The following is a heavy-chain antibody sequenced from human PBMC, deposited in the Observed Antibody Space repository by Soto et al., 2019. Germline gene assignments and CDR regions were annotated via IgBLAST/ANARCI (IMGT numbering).Heavy chain of an antibody. CDR3: ARDRDPQSAFWSGPLGGGRFDP. V-gene: IGHV1-69*12. J-gene: IGHJ5*02. D-gene: IGHD3-3*01. CDR1: GGTFGNSA. CDR2: IVPMFGTA. Sequence: QVQLVQSGAEVKKPGSSVNVSCKTSGGTFGNSAVTWVRQAPGQGLEWLGGIVPMFGTANYAQKFQGRVTITADESSISAYMELHSLKADDSAVYYCARDRDPQSAFWSGPLGGGRFDPWGQGTLVTVSS.